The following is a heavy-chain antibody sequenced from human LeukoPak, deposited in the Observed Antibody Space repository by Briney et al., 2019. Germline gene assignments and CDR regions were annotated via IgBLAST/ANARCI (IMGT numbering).Heavy chain of an antibody. CDR2: INHSGST. J-gene: IGHJ4*02. V-gene: IGHV4-34*01. D-gene: IGHD5-12*01. Sequence: PSETLSLTCAVYDGSFSGYYWSWIRQPPGKGLEWIGEINHSGSTNYNPSLKSRVTISLDTSKSQFSLKVRYVTAADTAVCYCARGPSGYHNTGGQGTLVTVSS. CDR3: ARGPSGYHNT. CDR1: DGSFSGYY.